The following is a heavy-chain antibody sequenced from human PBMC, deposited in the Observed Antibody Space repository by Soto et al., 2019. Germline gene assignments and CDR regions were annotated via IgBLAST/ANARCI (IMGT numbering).Heavy chain of an antibody. Sequence: SETLSLTCTFSGGSISSGDYYWSWIRQPPGKGLEWIGYIYYSGSTYYNPSLKSRVTISVDTSKNQFSLKLSSVTAADTAVYYCARVNTMVRGVLDYWGQGTLVTVSS. CDR2: IYYSGST. CDR1: GGSISSGDYY. D-gene: IGHD3-10*01. J-gene: IGHJ4*02. V-gene: IGHV4-30-4*01. CDR3: ARVNTMVRGVLDY.